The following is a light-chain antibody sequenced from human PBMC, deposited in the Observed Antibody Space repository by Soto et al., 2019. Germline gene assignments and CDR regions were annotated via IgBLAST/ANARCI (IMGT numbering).Light chain of an antibody. CDR3: QQYNDWPPIT. J-gene: IGKJ5*01. Sequence: ETVLTQSPDTLSVSPGERATLSCRASQSVSGNLAWYQQKPGQAPRLLIYDTFTRATGIPARFSGSGSGTEFTLTISSLQSEDFAVYYCQQYNDWPPITFGQGTRLEIK. V-gene: IGKV3-15*01. CDR2: DTF. CDR1: QSVSGN.